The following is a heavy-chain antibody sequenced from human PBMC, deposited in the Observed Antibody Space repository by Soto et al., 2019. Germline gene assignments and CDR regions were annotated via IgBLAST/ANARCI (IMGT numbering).Heavy chain of an antibody. V-gene: IGHV4-59*01. CDR1: GGSTSSYY. CDR2: VYYSGTT. J-gene: IGHJ4*02. CDR3: ARTRMIESWIDY. D-gene: IGHD3-16*01. Sequence: SETLSLTCSVSGGSTSSYYWNWIRQPPGKGLEWIGYVYYSGTTNYNPSLKSRVAISVDMSKKELSLRLSSMTAADTAVYYCARTRMIESWIDYWGQGTPVTVSS.